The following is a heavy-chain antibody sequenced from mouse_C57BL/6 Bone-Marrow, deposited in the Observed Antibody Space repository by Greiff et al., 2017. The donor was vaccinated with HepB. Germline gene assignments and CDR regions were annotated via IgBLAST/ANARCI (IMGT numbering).Heavy chain of an antibody. CDR1: GFSLTSYG. Sequence: QVQLKESGPGLVQPSPSLSITCTVSGFSLTSYGVHWVRQSPGKGLEWLGVIWSGGSTDYNAAFMSRLSITKDNSKSQVFFKMNSLQADDTAIYYCAKKRGMVTTTEGCGGQGTTLTVSS. CDR2: IWSGGST. J-gene: IGHJ2*01. D-gene: IGHD2-2*01. V-gene: IGHV2-5*01. CDR3: AKKRGMVTTTEGC.